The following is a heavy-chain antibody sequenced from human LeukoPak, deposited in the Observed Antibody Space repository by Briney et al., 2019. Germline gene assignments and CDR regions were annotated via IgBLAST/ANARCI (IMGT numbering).Heavy chain of an antibody. J-gene: IGHJ5*02. CDR2: IYSGGST. CDR3: TRNWGSDNWFDP. V-gene: IGHV3-53*01. D-gene: IGHD7-27*01. CDR1: GFTVSSNY. Sequence: GGSLRLSCAASGFTVSSNYMTWVRQAPGKGLEWVSVIYSGGSTYYADSVKGRFTISRDNSKNTLYLQMNSLRAEDTAVYYCTRNWGSDNWFDPGGQGTLATVSS.